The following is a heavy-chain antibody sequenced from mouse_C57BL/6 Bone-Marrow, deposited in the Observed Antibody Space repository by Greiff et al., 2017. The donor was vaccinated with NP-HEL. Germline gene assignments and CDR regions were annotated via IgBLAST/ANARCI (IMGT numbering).Heavy chain of an antibody. V-gene: IGHV5-12*01. CDR1: GFTFSDYY. CDR2: ISNGGGST. Sequence: DVMLVESGGGLVQPGGSLKLSCAASGFTFSDYYMYWVRQTPEKRLEWVAYISNGGGSTYYPDTVKGRFTISRDNAKNTLYLQMSRLKAEDTAMYYCARRSYYGSSYDAYWGQGTLVTVSA. J-gene: IGHJ3*01. CDR3: ARRSYYGSSYDAY. D-gene: IGHD1-1*01.